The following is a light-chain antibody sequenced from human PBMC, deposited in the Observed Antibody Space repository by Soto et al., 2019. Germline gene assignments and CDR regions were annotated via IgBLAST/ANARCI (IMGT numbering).Light chain of an antibody. CDR3: QSSDSSLSRV. Sequence: QSVLTQPPSVSGAPGQRVTISCTGSSSNIGAGYDIHWYQQPPGTAPKLLIYGNNNRPSGVPDRFSGSKSGASASLAITGLQAEDEADYYCQSSDSSLSRVFGTGTKVTVL. CDR2: GNN. CDR1: SSNIGAGYD. V-gene: IGLV1-40*01. J-gene: IGLJ1*01.